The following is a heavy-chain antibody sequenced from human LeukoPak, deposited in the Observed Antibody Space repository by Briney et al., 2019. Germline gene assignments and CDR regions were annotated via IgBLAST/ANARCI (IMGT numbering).Heavy chain of an antibody. CDR1: GYTFTSFG. J-gene: IGHJ6*02. D-gene: IGHD2/OR15-2a*01. V-gene: IGHV1-18*01. CDR2: IGAYNGNT. Sequence: ASVKVSCKASGYTFTSFGISWVRQDPGQGLEWTGWIGAYNGNTNYAQKFQGRVTMTTDTSTSTAYMELRSLRSDDTAVYYCAREKNYGMDVWGQGTTVTVSS. CDR3: AREKNYGMDV.